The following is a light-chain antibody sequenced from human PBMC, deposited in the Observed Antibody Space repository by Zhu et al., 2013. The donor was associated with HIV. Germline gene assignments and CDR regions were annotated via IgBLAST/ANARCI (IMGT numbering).Light chain of an antibody. CDR1: NIGDKS. CDR3: QAWDGTTVV. CDR2: DDS. Sequence: SYVLTQPPSVSLAPGKTATITCGGNNIGDKSVHWYQRKPGQAPVLVVYDDSDRPSGIPERFSGSNSGNTATLTISGTQAMDEADYYCQAWDGTTVVFGGGTKLTVL. V-gene: IGLV3-21*03. J-gene: IGLJ2*01.